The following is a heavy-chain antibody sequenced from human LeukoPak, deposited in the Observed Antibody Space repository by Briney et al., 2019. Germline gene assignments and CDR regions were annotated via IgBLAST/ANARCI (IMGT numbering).Heavy chain of an antibody. V-gene: IGHV4-4*02. CDR3: ARVPQSITIFGVAARKAYFDY. CDR1: GGSTSSSNW. D-gene: IGHD3-3*01. CDR2: IYHSGST. J-gene: IGHJ4*02. Sequence: SETLSLTCAVSGGSTSSSNWWSWVRQPPGKGLEWIGEIYHSGSTNYNPSLKSRVTISVDKSKNQFSLKLSSVTAADTAVYYCARVPQSITIFGVAARKAYFDYWGQGTLVTVSS.